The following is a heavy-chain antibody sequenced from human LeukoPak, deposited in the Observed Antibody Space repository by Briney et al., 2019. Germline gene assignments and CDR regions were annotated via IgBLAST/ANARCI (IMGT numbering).Heavy chain of an antibody. CDR3: ANVARDILTGFSYYFDY. D-gene: IGHD3-9*01. Sequence: GASVKVSCKASRGTFSSYAISWVRQAPGQGLDWMGGIIPIFGTANYAQKFQGRVTITADESTSTAYMELSSLRSEDTAVYYCANVARDILTGFSYYFDYWGQGTLVTVSS. J-gene: IGHJ4*02. CDR2: IIPIFGTA. V-gene: IGHV1-69*01. CDR1: RGTFSSYA.